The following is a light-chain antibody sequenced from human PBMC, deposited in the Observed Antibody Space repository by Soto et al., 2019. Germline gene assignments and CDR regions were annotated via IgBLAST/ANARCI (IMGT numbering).Light chain of an antibody. V-gene: IGLV4-69*01. J-gene: IGLJ2*01. CDR2: LNSDGSH. CDR3: QTLDTGIRV. CDR1: SGHSNYV. Sequence: QLVLTQLPSASASLGASVKLTCTLSSGHSNYVIAWHQQQPEKGPRYLMKLNSDGSHSKGDGIPDRFSGSSSGAERYLTISSLQSEDEADYYCQTLDTGIRVFGGGTKLTVL.